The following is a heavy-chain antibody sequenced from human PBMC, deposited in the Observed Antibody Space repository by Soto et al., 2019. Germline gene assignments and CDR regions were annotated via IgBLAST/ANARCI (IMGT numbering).Heavy chain of an antibody. V-gene: IGHV4-34*01. CDR2: INHSGST. J-gene: IGHJ6*02. Sequence: PSETLSLTCAVYGGSFSGYYWSWIRQPPGKGLEWIGEINHSGSTNYNPSLKSRVTISVDTSKNQFSLKLSSVTAADTAVYYCARGLWFGDYYGMDVWGQGTTVTVSS. CDR3: ARGLWFGDYYGMDV. D-gene: IGHD3-10*01. CDR1: GGSFSGYY.